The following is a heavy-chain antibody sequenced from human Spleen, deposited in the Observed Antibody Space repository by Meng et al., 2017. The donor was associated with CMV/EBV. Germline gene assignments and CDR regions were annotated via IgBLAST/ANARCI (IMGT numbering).Heavy chain of an antibody. D-gene: IGHD3-22*01. CDR1: GFTFDDYG. J-gene: IGHJ4*02. V-gene: IGHV3-20*04. CDR3: ARVGIAGVNYFDY. Sequence: GESLKISCAASGFTFDDYGMSWVRQAPGKGLEWVSGINWNGGSTGYADSVKGRFTISRDNAKNSLYLQMNSLRAEDTAVYYCARVGIAGVNYFDYWGQGTLVTVSS. CDR2: INWNGGST.